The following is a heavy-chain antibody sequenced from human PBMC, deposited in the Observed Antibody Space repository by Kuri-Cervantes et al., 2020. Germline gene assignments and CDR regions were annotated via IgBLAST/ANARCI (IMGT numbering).Heavy chain of an antibody. CDR1: GGSFSGYY. D-gene: IGHD3-22*01. J-gene: IGHJ3*02. Sequence: SQTLSLTCAVYGGSFSGYYWSWIRQPPGKGLEWIGEINHSGSTNYNPSLKSRVTISVDTSKNQFSLNLDSVSAADTAVYYCARGGRGMVISAFDIWGHGTMVTVSS. CDR3: ARGGRGMVISAFDI. V-gene: IGHV4-34*01. CDR2: INHSGST.